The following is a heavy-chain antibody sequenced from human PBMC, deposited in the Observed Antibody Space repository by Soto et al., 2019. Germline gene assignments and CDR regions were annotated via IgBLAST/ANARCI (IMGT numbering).Heavy chain of an antibody. J-gene: IGHJ4*02. D-gene: IGHD1-26*01. V-gene: IGHV3-53*01. CDR1: GFTVNDYY. Sequence: EVPLVESGGGLVQPGGSLRLSCAASGFTVNDYYMTWVRQAPGKGLEWVSLLYSGGSTIYADSVKGRVTISRDSSKTTLYLQMNSLRVEDTAVYYCARATVGASDLGFDSWGQGTLVTVSS. CDR2: LYSGGST. CDR3: ARATVGASDLGFDS.